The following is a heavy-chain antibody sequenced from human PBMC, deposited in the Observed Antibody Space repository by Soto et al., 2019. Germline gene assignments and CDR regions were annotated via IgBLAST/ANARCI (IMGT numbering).Heavy chain of an antibody. CDR2: INHSGST. CDR1: GGSFSGYY. CDR3: ARGLRFSNYVQWSYYYYYGMDV. Sequence: SETLSLTCAVYGGSFSGYYWSWIRQPPGKGLEGIGEINHSGSTNYNPALKSRVTISVDTSKSQFSLKLSSVTAADTAVYYCARGLRFSNYVQWSYYYYYGMDVWRQGTTVTVSS. V-gene: IGHV4-34*01. D-gene: IGHD4-4*01. J-gene: IGHJ6*02.